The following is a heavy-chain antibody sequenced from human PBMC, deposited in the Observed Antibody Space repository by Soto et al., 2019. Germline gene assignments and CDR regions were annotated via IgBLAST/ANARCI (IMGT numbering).Heavy chain of an antibody. V-gene: IGHV1-3*01. D-gene: IGHD2-2*01. CDR3: ARAGFCSTTSCSDAFDI. Sequence: QVQLVQSGAEVKKPGASVKVSCKASGYTFTNYAMHWVRQAPGQRPEWMGWINAGNGNTKFSQRFQGRVTITRDTSANIAYMELSSLTSEDTAVYYCARAGFCSTTSCSDAFDIWGQRTMVTVSS. CDR1: GYTFTNYA. CDR2: INAGNGNT. J-gene: IGHJ3*02.